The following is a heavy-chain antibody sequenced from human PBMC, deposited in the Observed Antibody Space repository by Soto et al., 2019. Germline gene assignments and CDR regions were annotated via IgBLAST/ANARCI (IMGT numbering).Heavy chain of an antibody. CDR3: ARVAFGPIDY. J-gene: IGHJ4*02. D-gene: IGHD3-16*01. V-gene: IGHV4-38-2*02. CDR2: MYHSGTT. Sequence: SETLSLTCTVSNYSISSGYYWGWIRQSPGEVLEWIVSMYHSGTTYYNPSLKSRVTISIDTSKNQFSLKLTSVTSADTAVYFCARVAFGPIDYWGQGTLVTVSS. CDR1: NYSISSGYY.